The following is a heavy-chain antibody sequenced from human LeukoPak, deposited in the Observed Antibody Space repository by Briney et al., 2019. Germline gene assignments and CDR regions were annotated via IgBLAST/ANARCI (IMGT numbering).Heavy chain of an antibody. Sequence: GGSLRLSCAASGFTFSSYAMSWVRQAPGKGLEWVSYISSSCSTIYYADSVKGRFTISRDNAKNSLYLQMNSLRAEDTALYYCAKDISGDYYDSSGGHFDYWGQGTLVTVSS. V-gene: IGHV3-48*04. J-gene: IGHJ4*02. CDR3: AKDISGDYYDSSGGHFDY. CDR2: ISSSCSTI. D-gene: IGHD3-22*01. CDR1: GFTFSSYA.